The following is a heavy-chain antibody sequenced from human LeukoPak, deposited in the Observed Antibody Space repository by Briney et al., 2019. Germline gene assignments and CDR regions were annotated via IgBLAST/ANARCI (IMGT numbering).Heavy chain of an antibody. V-gene: IGHV4-39*07. CDR1: GGSISSSSYY. Sequence: PSETLSLTCTVSGGSISSSSYYSGWIRQPPGKGLGWVGTIYFSGSTNYNPSLKSRVTISVDTSKNQFSLKLSSVTAADTALYFCARGPYYYGSGSYRPFPDFDYWGQGTLVTVSS. CDR2: IYFSGST. J-gene: IGHJ4*02. CDR3: ARGPYYYGSGSYRPFPDFDY. D-gene: IGHD3-10*01.